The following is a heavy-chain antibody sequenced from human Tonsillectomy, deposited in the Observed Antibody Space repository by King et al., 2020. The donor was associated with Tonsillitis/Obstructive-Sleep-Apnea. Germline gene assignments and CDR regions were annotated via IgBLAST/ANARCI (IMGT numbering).Heavy chain of an antibody. D-gene: IGHD3-10*01. CDR1: GFTFSSYA. J-gene: IGHJ3*02. CDR2: ISSNGGST. CDR3: VKDTRTYYYGSGTPGAFDI. V-gene: IGHV3-64D*06. Sequence: VQLVESGGGLVQPGGSLRLSCSASGFTFSSYAMHWVRQAPGKGLEYVSAISSNGGSTYYADSVKGRFTISRDNSKNTLYLQMSSLSAEDTAVYYCVKDTRTYYYGSGTPGAFDIWGQGTMVTVSS.